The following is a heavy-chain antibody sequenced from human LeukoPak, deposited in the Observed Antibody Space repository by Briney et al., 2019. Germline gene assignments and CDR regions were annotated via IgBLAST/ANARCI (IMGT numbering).Heavy chain of an antibody. V-gene: IGHV4-59*01. CDR3: ARVYQSAEYYFDY. CDR2: IYYTGST. D-gene: IGHD2-2*01. Sequence: SETLSLTCTVSGGSIDSYYWSWIRQPPGKGLEWIGYIYYTGSTEYHPSLKSRVTTSLDTSKNQFSLKLTSVTAADTAVYYCARVYQSAEYYFDYWGQGNLVSVSS. CDR1: GGSIDSYY. J-gene: IGHJ4*02.